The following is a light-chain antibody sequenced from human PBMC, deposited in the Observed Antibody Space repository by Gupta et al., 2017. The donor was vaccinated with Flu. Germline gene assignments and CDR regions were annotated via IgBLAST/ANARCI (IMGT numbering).Light chain of an antibody. CDR3: QVWDSNDFHPRI. CDR2: DGS. CDR1: NIGSYS. Sequence: VLTQPPSVAVAPGQTARITCEGRNIGSYSVHWYQQKAGKAPVLVVYDGSQRPSGIPERFSGTSYGNTATLTVTRVEVGDDADYYCQVWDSNDFHPRIFGGGTKLIVL. J-gene: IGLJ2*01. V-gene: IGLV3-21*02.